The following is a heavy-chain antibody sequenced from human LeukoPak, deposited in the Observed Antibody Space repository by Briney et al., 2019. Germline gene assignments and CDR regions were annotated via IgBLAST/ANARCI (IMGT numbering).Heavy chain of an antibody. CDR3: AKGGGSGYYNHFDY. Sequence: PGGSLRLSCAASGFTFSSYAMSWVRQAPGRGLEWVSTISGSGGSTYYADSVKGRFTISRDNSKNTLYLLMNSLRAEDTAVYYCAKGGGSGYYNHFDYWGQGTMVTVSS. V-gene: IGHV3-23*01. J-gene: IGHJ4*02. D-gene: IGHD3-22*01. CDR1: GFTFSSYA. CDR2: ISGSGGST.